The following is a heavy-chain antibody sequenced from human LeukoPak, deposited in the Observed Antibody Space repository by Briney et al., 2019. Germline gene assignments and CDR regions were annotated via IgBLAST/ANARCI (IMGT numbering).Heavy chain of an antibody. CDR2: IYYSGST. J-gene: IGHJ5*02. CDR3: ARDRHGP. Sequence: PSETLSLTCTVSGVSISSHYWSWIRQPPGKGLEWIGYIYYSGSTNYNPSLKSRVTISVDTSKNQFSLKLSSVTAADTAVYYCARDRHGPWGQGTLVTVSS. V-gene: IGHV4-59*11. CDR1: GVSISSHY.